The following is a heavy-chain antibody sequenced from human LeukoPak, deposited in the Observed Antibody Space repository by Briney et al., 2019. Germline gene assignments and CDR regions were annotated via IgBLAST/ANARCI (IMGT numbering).Heavy chain of an antibody. CDR1: GFTFSSYS. D-gene: IGHD2-2*01. CDR3: ARAPAHYYYGMDV. CDR2: ISSSSSYI. V-gene: IGHV3-21*01. J-gene: IGHJ6*02. Sequence: GGSLGLSCAASGFTFSSYSMNWVRQAPGKGLEWVSSISSSSSYIYYADSVKGRFTISRDNAKNSLYLQMNSLRAEDTAVYYCARAPAHYYYGMDVWGQGTTVTVSS.